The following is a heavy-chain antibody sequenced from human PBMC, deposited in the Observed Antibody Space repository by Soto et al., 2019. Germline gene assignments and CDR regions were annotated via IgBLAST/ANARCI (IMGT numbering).Heavy chain of an antibody. Sequence: SETLSLTCPVSCGSIRSGDSYWSWIRQPPGKGLEWIGYIYYSGSTYYNPSPKSRVTISVDTSKNQFSLKLSSVTAADTAVFYCARDRIAAREGFDYWGQGALVTVSS. CDR2: IYYSGST. CDR1: CGSIRSGDSY. CDR3: ARDRIAAREGFDY. D-gene: IGHD6-6*01. V-gene: IGHV4-30-4*01. J-gene: IGHJ4*02.